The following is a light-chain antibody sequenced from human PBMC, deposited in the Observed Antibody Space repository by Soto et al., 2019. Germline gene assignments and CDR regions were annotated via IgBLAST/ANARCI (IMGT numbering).Light chain of an antibody. Sequence: DIQMTQSPSTLSGSVGDRVTITCRASQTISSWLAWYQQKPGKAPKLLIYKASTLKSGVPSRFSATVSGTEFSLTITSLQPEDFATYYCQQLFDSPFTFGQGTRLEIK. CDR3: QQLFDSPFT. V-gene: IGKV1-5*03. CDR2: KAS. J-gene: IGKJ5*01. CDR1: QTISSW.